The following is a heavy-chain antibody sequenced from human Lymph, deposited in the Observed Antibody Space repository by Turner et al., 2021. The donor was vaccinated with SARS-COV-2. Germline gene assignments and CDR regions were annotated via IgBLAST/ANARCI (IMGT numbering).Heavy chain of an antibody. D-gene: IGHD2-15*01. CDR3: AKDPGYCSGGSCYSRTYFDF. J-gene: IGHJ4*02. CDR1: GFTFDDYA. CDR2: ISGDGGGT. V-gene: IGHV3-43*02. Sequence: GESGGGVVQPGGSLRLSCAASGFTFDDYAMHWVRQAPGKGLEWVSLISGDGGGTYYADSVKGRFTISRDNSKNSLSLQMNSLRAEDTALYYCAKDPGYCSGGSCYSRTYFDFRGQGTLVTVSA.